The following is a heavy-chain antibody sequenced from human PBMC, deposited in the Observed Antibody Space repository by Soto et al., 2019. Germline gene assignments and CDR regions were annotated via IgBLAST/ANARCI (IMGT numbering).Heavy chain of an antibody. Sequence: EVQLLESGGGLVQPGGSLRLSCAASGFTFSSYAMSWVRQAPGKGLEWVSAISGSGGSTYYADSVKGRFTISRDNSKNTLYLQMNSLRAEDTAVYYCAKEPSSGWYGEGYFDYWGQGTLVTVSS. V-gene: IGHV3-23*01. CDR3: AKEPSSGWYGEGYFDY. CDR1: GFTFSSYA. CDR2: ISGSGGST. D-gene: IGHD6-19*01. J-gene: IGHJ4*02.